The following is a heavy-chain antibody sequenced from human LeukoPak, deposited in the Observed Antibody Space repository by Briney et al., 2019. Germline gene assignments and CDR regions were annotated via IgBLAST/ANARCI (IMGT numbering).Heavy chain of an antibody. V-gene: IGHV1-69*02. CDR3: ATHCSSTSCYAGSFDY. Sequence: SSVKVSCKASGGTFSSYTISWVRQAPGQGLEWMGRIIPILGIANYAQKVQGRVTITADKSTSTAYMELSSLRSEDTAVYYCATHCSSTSCYAGSFDYWGQGTLVTVSS. J-gene: IGHJ4*02. CDR2: IIPILGIA. CDR1: GGTFSSYT. D-gene: IGHD2-2*01.